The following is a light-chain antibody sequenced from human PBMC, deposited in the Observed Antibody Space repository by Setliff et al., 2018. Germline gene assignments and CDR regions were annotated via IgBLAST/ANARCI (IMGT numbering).Light chain of an antibody. CDR3: SSYAGSYIYV. CDR1: SSDVGGYNH. CDR2: GVS. V-gene: IGLV2-8*01. J-gene: IGLJ1*01. Sequence: ALAQPPSASGSPGQSVTISCTGTSSDVGGYNHVSWYQQHPGKAPKLLTYGVSKRPSGVPDRFSGSKSGNTASLTVSGLQADDEADYYCSSYAGSYIYVFGTGTKVTVL.